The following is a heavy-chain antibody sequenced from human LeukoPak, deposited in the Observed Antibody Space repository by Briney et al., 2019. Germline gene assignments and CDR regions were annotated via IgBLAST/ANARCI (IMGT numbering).Heavy chain of an antibody. V-gene: IGHV3-21*01. D-gene: IGHD6-19*01. CDR2: ISSSSSYI. CDR3: ARGSHSSGWFD. CDR1: GFTFSSYS. Sequence: GGSLRLSCAASGFTFSSYSMNWVRQAPGKGLEWVSSISSSSSYIYYADSVKGRFTISRDNAKNSLYLQTNSLRAEDTAVYYCARGSHSSGWFDWGQGTLVTVSS. J-gene: IGHJ4*02.